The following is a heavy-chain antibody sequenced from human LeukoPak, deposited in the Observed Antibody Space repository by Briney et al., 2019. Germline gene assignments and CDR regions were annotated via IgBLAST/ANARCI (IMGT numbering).Heavy chain of an antibody. CDR3: ARDRTRYVSDGYYYYFDY. V-gene: IGHV4-31*03. CDR1: GGSISSGAYY. CDR2: IYYSGST. Sequence: SQTLSLTCTVSGGSISSGAYYWSWIRQHPGKGLEWIGYIYYSGSTYYNPSLKSRVTISVDTSKNQFSLKLSSVTAADTAVYYCARDRTRYVSDGYYYYFDYWGQGTLVTVSS. J-gene: IGHJ4*02. D-gene: IGHD3-22*01.